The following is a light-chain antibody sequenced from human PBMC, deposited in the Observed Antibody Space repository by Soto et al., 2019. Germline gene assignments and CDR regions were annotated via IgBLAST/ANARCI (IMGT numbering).Light chain of an antibody. CDR3: TSFTTNSIWV. V-gene: IGLV2-14*01. CDR1: SSDVGIYNY. Sequence: QSALTQPASGSGAPGPSITISCTGTSSDVGIYNYVSWYQQHPGKAPKLIICEVYNRPSGVSNRFSGSKSGNTASLTISGLRPEDEADYYCTSFTTNSIWVFGGGTKVTVL. CDR2: EVY. J-gene: IGLJ3*02.